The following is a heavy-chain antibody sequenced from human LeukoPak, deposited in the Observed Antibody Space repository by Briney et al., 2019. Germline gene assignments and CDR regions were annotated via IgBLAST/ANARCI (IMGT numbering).Heavy chain of an antibody. D-gene: IGHD3-10*01. V-gene: IGHV1-69*13. CDR1: GYTFTSYG. CDR2: IIPIFGTA. Sequence: ASVKVSCKASGYTFTSYGISWVRQAPGQGLEWMGGIIPIFGTADYAQKFQGRVTITADESTSTAYMELSSLRSEDTAVYYCASRDANMVRGVIDPEYYFDYWGQGTLVTVSS. J-gene: IGHJ4*02. CDR3: ASRDANMVRGVIDPEYYFDY.